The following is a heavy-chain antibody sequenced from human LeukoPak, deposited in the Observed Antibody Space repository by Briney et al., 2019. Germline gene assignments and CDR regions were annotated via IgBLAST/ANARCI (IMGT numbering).Heavy chain of an antibody. CDR2: IYHSGST. J-gene: IGHJ4*02. Sequence: SETLSLTCTVSGYSISSGYYWGWIRQPPGKGLEWIGSIYHSGSTYYNPSLKSRVTISVDTSKNQFSLKLSSVTAADTAVYYCAREGHSFGGVIVTRYFDYWGQGTLVTVSS. V-gene: IGHV4-38-2*02. CDR3: AREGHSFGGVIVTRYFDY. CDR1: GYSISSGYY. D-gene: IGHD3-16*02.